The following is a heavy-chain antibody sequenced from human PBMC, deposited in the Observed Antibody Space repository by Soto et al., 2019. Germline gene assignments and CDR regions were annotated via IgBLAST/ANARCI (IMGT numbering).Heavy chain of an antibody. CDR3: AKNGDFWSWGMDV. CDR2: ISSSGDGT. D-gene: IGHD3-3*01. Sequence: GGSMRLSCAASGFTFSTYAMTWVRQAPGKGLEWVAIISSSGDGTYYVDSVKGRFTISRDNSRNTLNLQMNSLRAEDTAVYYCAKNGDFWSWGMDVWGQGTTVTVSS. J-gene: IGHJ6*02. V-gene: IGHV3-23*01. CDR1: GFTFSTYA.